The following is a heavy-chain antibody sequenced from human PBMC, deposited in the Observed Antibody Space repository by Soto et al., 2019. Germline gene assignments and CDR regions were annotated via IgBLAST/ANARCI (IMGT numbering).Heavy chain of an antibody. D-gene: IGHD6-13*01. CDR3: ARLGSIAAAGTPDY. CDR1: GFTFSDYY. J-gene: IGHJ4*02. CDR2: ISGSGSTI. V-gene: IGHV3-11*01. Sequence: GGSLRLSCAASGFTFSDYYMSWFRQAPGKGLEWVSYISGSGSTIHDADSVKGRVTISRDNAKNSLDLQMNSLRAEDTDVYYCARLGSIAAAGTPDYWGQGTLVTVSS.